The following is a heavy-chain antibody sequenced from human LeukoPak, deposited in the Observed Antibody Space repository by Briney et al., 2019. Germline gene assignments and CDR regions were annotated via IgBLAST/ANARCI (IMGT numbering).Heavy chain of an antibody. V-gene: IGHV3-9*01. CDR3: AKDHIGSSWYSWFDP. CDR1: GFTFDDYA. CDR2: ISWNSGSI. J-gene: IGHJ5*02. D-gene: IGHD6-13*01. Sequence: GGSLRLSCAASGFTFDDYAMHWVRQAPGEGLEWVSGISWNSGSIGYADSVKGRFTISRDNAKNSLYLQMNSLRPEDTALYYCAKDHIGSSWYSWFDPWGQGTLVTVSS.